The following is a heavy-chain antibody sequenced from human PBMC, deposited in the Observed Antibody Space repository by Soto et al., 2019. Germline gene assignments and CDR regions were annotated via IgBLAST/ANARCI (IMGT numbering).Heavy chain of an antibody. V-gene: IGHV3-21*01. CDR1: GFSFSGYN. CDR3: GRGVYFDRRDYGL. CDR2: ISGDSNYI. D-gene: IGHD3-22*01. Sequence: PGGSLRLSCAASGFSFSGYNMNWVRQAPGKGLEWVSSISGDSNYIYYADSVQARFTISRDNAKNSVYLQMNSLRAEDTAVYYCGRGVYFDRRDYGLWGQGTMVTTSS. J-gene: IGHJ3*01.